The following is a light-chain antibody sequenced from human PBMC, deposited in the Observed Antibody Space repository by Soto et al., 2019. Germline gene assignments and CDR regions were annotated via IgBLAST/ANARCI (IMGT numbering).Light chain of an antibody. Sequence: QSALTQPASVSGSPGQSITISCTGTSSDVGNYKYVSWYQQHPGKAPKLMIYEVSNRPSGVSNRFSGSKSGNTASLTISGLQAEDEADYYCSSYTRSSTLVVFGGGTKVTVL. V-gene: IGLV2-14*03. CDR1: SSDVGNYKY. CDR3: SSYTRSSTLVV. J-gene: IGLJ3*02. CDR2: EVS.